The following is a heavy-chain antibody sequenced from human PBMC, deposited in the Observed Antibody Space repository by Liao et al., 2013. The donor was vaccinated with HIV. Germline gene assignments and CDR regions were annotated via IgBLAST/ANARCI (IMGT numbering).Heavy chain of an antibody. CDR2: IDKSGRT. V-gene: IGHV4-30-4*08. J-gene: IGHJ4*02. CDR3: ARGSWVTRNGLDY. D-gene: IGHD4-23*01. Sequence: VELEESGPGLLKPSQTLSLTCTGFQVPASHDSIFSGDYYWTWIRQTPAKGLEWIGYIDKSGRTFYNPSLTTRLTISVDTSRNQFSLKLTSMTAADTAVYYCARGSWVTRNGLDYWGQGILVTVSS. CDR1: HDSIFSGDYY.